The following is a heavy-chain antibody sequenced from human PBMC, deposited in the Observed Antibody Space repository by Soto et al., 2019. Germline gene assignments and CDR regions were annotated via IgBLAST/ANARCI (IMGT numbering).Heavy chain of an antibody. CDR1: GGSISSHN. CDR3: VRQVFGALHGLVDV. CDR2: IRDSGDT. Sequence: QVQLQESGPGLVKPSETLSLICSDSGGSISSHNWGWIRLPPGKGLEWIVYIRDSGDTSYNPSLNSRVTRSLDTSKKEFSLKLTSGPAADTAVYYFVRQVFGALHGLVDVWGQGTTVTVSS. J-gene: IGHJ6*02. V-gene: IGHV4-59*08. D-gene: IGHD3-10*02.